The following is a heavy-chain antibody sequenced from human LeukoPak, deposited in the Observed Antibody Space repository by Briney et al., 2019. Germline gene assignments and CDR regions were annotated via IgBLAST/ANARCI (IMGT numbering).Heavy chain of an antibody. J-gene: IGHJ4*02. V-gene: IGHV3-30*02. Sequence: QAGGSLRLSCVASGFTFSSYGMHWVRQAPGKGLEWVAFIRYDGSNKYYADSVKGRFTISRDNSKNTLYLQMNSLRAEDTAVYYCAKWTRNYGPLDYWGQGTLVTVSS. CDR2: IRYDGSNK. CDR1: GFTFSSYG. D-gene: IGHD4-17*01. CDR3: AKWTRNYGPLDY.